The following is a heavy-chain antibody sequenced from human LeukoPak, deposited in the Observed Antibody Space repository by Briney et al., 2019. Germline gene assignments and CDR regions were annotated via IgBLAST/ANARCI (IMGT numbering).Heavy chain of an antibody. CDR2: IRNDGSAQ. CDR1: GFTFSRHG. D-gene: IGHD3-10*01. Sequence: PGGSLRLSCAASGFTFSRHGMHWVRQAPGKGLDWVAFIRNDGSAQYYADSVTGRFTISRDDSKNALNLQMSSLRPEDTAVYYCAKGVGGSANYYYMDVWGKGTTVTVSS. CDR3: AKGVGGSANYYYMDV. J-gene: IGHJ6*03. V-gene: IGHV3-30*02.